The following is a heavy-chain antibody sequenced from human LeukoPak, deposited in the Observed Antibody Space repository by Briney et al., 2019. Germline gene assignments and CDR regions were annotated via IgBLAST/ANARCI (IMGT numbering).Heavy chain of an antibody. D-gene: IGHD4-17*01. CDR2: INSNGAII. CDR3: ARDPDGDYDFDY. V-gene: IGHV3-48*01. J-gene: IGHJ4*02. CDR1: GFSFSDYG. Sequence: GGSLRLSCAASGFSFSDYGMNWVRRAPGKGLEWLSHINSNGAIISYADSVKGRFTISRDTAKSSLYLQMNSLKIEDTAIYFCARDPDGDYDFDYWGQGTLVTVSS.